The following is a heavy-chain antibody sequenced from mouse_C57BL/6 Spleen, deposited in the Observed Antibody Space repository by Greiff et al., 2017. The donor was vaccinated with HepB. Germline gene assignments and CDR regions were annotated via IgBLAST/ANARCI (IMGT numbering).Heavy chain of an antibody. Sequence: VQLQQSGAELVRPGASVKLSCTASGFNIKDDYMHWVKQRPEQGLEWIGWIDPENGDTEYASKFQGKATITADTSSNTAYLQLSSLTSEDTAVYYCTTKTVVAPYWGQGTTLTVSS. V-gene: IGHV14-4*01. D-gene: IGHD1-1*01. CDR3: TTKTVVAPY. CDR2: IDPENGDT. CDR1: GFNIKDDY. J-gene: IGHJ2*01.